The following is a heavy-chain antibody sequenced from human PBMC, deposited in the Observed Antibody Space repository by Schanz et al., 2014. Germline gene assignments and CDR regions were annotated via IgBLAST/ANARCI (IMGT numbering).Heavy chain of an antibody. Sequence: QVQLVESGGGVVQPGRSLRLSCAGSGFSFSGFGMHWVRQAPGKGLEWVAVISYDGRNKYFADSVKGRFTISRDNSKNTLFLQVNSLRAEDTAVYYCAKYHFGHYDSSGCSDCYYYGMDVWGQGTTVTVSS. CDR2: ISYDGRNK. J-gene: IGHJ6*02. CDR3: AKYHFGHYDSSGCSDCYYYGMDV. V-gene: IGHV3-30*18. D-gene: IGHD3-22*01. CDR1: GFSFSGFG.